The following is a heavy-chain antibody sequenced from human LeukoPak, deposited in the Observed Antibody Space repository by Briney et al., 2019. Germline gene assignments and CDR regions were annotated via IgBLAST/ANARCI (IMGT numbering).Heavy chain of an antibody. Sequence: PGGSLRLSCAVSGFTFSTYSMNWVRQAPGKGLEWVSSISSSSSYIYYADSVKGRFTISRDNAKNSLYLQMNSLRAEDTAVYYCARDLIIWGASLLGAFDIWGQGTMVTVSS. CDR3: ARDLIIWGASLLGAFDI. V-gene: IGHV3-21*01. D-gene: IGHD3-16*01. CDR1: GFTFSTYS. CDR2: ISSSSSYI. J-gene: IGHJ3*02.